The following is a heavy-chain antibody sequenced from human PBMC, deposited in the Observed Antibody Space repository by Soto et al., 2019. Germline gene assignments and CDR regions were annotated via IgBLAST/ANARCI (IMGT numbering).Heavy chain of an antibody. J-gene: IGHJ6*02. CDR2: IYPGDSDT. CDR3: ARSSAAAGPPGYYYYGMDV. Sequence: PGESLKISCKGSGYSFTSYWIGWVRQMPGKGLEWMGIIYPGDSDTRYSPSFQGQVTISADKSISTAYLQWSSLKASDTAMYYCARSSAAAGPPGYYYYGMDVWGQGTTVTVSS. D-gene: IGHD6-13*01. V-gene: IGHV5-51*01. CDR1: GYSFTSYW.